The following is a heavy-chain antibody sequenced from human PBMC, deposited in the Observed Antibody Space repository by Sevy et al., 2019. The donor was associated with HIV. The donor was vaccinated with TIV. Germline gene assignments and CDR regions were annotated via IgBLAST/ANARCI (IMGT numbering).Heavy chain of an antibody. CDR1: GYNFNTYG. CDR3: ARDSYYYDMHSSYRPPDY. CDR2: IGVNNGKT. Sequence: ASVKVSCKASGYNFNTYGITWVRQAPGQGLEGMGWIGVNNGKTNYAARLQARISMTADTSTSTVYMELRTLTSDDTAMYFCARDSYYYDMHSSYRPPDYWGQGTLVTVSS. J-gene: IGHJ4*02. V-gene: IGHV1-18*01. D-gene: IGHD3-22*01.